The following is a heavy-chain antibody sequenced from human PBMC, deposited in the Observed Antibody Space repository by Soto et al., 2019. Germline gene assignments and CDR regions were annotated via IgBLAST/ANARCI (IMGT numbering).Heavy chain of an antibody. D-gene: IGHD3-9*01. CDR3: VRAGTGYQLDY. J-gene: IGHJ4*02. V-gene: IGHV3-72*01. Sequence: EVQLVESGGGLVQPGGSLRLSCAASGFTFSDHYMDWVRQASGKGLEWVGRIRNKANSYTAEYAASVKGRFTISRDDSKNSLNWQIIRLKIEDTALYYCVRAGTGYQLDYWGQGTLVTVSS. CDR1: GFTFSDHY. CDR2: IRNKANSYTA.